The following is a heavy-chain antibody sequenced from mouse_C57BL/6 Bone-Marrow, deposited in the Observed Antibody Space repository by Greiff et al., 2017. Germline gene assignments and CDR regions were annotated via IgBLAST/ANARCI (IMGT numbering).Heavy chain of an antibody. J-gene: IGHJ3*01. CDR3: ASTGLVYEFAY. Sequence: VHVKQSGPELVKPGASVKISCKASGYTFTDYYMNWVKQRHGKSLEWIGDINPNNGGTSYNEKFKGKATLTVDKSSSTAYMELSSLTSEDSSVXDCASTGLVYEFAYWGQGTLVTVSA. CDR2: INPNNGGT. V-gene: IGHV1-26*01. D-gene: IGHD3-2*02. CDR1: GYTFTDYY.